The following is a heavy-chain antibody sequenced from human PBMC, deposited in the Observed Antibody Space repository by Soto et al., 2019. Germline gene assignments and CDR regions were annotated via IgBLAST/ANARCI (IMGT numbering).Heavy chain of an antibody. CDR2: ISGSGGST. V-gene: IGHV3-23*01. CDR1: GFTFSSYA. CDR3: AKDDSGSGSYPLYYYYGMDV. Sequence: PGGSLRLSCAASGFTFSSYAMSWVHQAPGKGLEWVSAISGSGGSTYYADSVKGRFTISRDNSKNTLYLQMNSLRAEDTAVYYCAKDDSGSGSYPLYYYYGMDVWGQGTTVTVSS. J-gene: IGHJ6*02. D-gene: IGHD3-10*01.